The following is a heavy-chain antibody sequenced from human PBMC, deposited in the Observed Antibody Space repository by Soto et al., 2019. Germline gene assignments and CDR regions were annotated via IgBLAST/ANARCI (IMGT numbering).Heavy chain of an antibody. J-gene: IGHJ3*02. CDR3: ARAIFQINIAAAGTGAFDI. V-gene: IGHV3-33*01. CDR1: GFTFSSYG. Sequence: GGSLRLSCAASGFTFSSYGMHWVRQAPGKGLEWVAVIWYDGSNKYYADSVKGRFTISRDNSKNTLYLQMNSLRAEDTAVYYCARAIFQINIAAAGTGAFDIWGQGTMVTVSS. CDR2: IWYDGSNK. D-gene: IGHD6-13*01.